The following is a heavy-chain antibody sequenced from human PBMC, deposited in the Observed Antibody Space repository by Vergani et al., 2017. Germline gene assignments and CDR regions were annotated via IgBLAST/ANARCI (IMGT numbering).Heavy chain of an antibody. D-gene: IGHD3-22*01. CDR3: SRRAYYYESSGYSKYDYYGMDV. Sequence: QVQLQQWGAGLLKPSETLSLTCAVYGGSFSGYYWRWIRQPPGTGLEWVGEINHSGSTNYNPSLKSRVTISVDTSKNQFSLKLSSVTAADTAVYYCSRRAYYYESSGYSKYDYYGMDVWGEGTTVTVSS. CDR1: GGSFSGYY. V-gene: IGHV4-34*01. J-gene: IGHJ6*04. CDR2: INHSGST.